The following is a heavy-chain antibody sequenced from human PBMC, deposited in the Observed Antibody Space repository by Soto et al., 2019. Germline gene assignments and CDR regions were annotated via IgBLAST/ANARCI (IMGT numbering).Heavy chain of an antibody. D-gene: IGHD6-19*01. Sequence: SGPTLVNPTQTLTLTCTFSGFSLSTSGVGVGWIRQPPGKALEWVALIHWDDEKRYSPSLRNTLTITKDTSKNQVVLIMTNMDPVDTATYYCADRPFVLGSGWNFDCWGQGILVTVSS. CDR1: GFSLSTSGVG. J-gene: IGHJ4*02. V-gene: IGHV2-5*02. CDR2: IHWDDEK. CDR3: ADRPFVLGSGWNFDC.